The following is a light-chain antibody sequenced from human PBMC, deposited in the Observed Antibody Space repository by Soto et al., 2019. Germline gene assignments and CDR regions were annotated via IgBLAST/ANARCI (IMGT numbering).Light chain of an antibody. J-gene: IGLJ1*01. CDR3: AAWDYSLNAYV. CDR2: SNN. Sequence: QSVLTQPPSASGTPGQRVTISCSGSSSIIGSNTVNWYQQLPGTAPKVLIYSNNKRPSGVPDRFSGSKSDTSASLAISGLQSEDDADYYCAAWDYSLNAYVFGIGTQLTV. V-gene: IGLV1-44*01. CDR1: SSIIGSNT.